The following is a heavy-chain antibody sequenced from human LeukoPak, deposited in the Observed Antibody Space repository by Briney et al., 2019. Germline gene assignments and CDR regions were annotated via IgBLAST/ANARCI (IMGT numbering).Heavy chain of an antibody. CDR1: GYTFTSYY. J-gene: IGHJ6*03. CDR2: INPSGGST. Sequence: ASVKVSCKASGYTFTSYYMHWVRQAPGQGLEWMGIINPSGGSTSYAQKFQGRVTMTRDMSTSTVYMELSSLRSEDTAVYYCAVALAARHHYYYYMDVWGKGTTVTVPS. CDR3: AVALAARHHYYYYMDV. V-gene: IGHV1-46*01. D-gene: IGHD6-6*01.